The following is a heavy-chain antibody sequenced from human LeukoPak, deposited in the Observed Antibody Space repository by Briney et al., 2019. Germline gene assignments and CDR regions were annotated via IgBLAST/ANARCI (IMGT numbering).Heavy chain of an antibody. J-gene: IGHJ6*02. D-gene: IGHD1-1*01. CDR2: MNPNSGNT. CDR3: ARGGNWNDEDYYYGMDV. V-gene: IGHV1-8*01. Sequence: ASVKVSCKASVYTFTSYDINWVRQATGQGLEWMGWMNPNSGNTGYAQKFQGRVTMTRNTSISTAYMELSSLRSEDTAVYYCARGGNWNDEDYYYGMDVWGQGTTVTVSS. CDR1: VYTFTSYD.